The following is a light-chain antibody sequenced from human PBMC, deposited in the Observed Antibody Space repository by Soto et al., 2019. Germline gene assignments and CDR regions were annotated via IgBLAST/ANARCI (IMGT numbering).Light chain of an antibody. J-gene: IGLJ2*01. CDR2: RSN. Sequence: QSALTQPPSVSGTPGQRVSISCSGSSSNIGTNNVNWYQQLPGTAPKLLIYRSNQRPSGVPDRFSGSKSGTSASLAISGLQSEDEADYYCAAWHDTRNGYVAFGGGTELTVL. CDR3: AAWHDTRNGYVA. V-gene: IGLV1-44*01. CDR1: SSNIGTNN.